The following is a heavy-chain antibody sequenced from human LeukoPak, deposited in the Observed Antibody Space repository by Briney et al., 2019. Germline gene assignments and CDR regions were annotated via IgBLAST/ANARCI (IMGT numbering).Heavy chain of an antibody. Sequence: PSETLSLTCTVSGGSISSYYWSWIRQPPGKGLEWIGYTYYSGSTNYNPALKSRVTISEDTSKNQISLKLSSVTAADTAVYYCARVRGYYDSSGYDYWGQGTLVTVSS. D-gene: IGHD3-22*01. CDR1: GGSISSYY. CDR3: ARVRGYYDSSGYDY. CDR2: TYYSGST. V-gene: IGHV4-59*01. J-gene: IGHJ4*02.